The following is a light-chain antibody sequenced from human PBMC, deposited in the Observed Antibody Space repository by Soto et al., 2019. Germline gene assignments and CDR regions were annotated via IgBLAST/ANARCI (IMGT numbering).Light chain of an antibody. CDR3: CSYTSSSSYV. V-gene: IGLV2-14*01. Sequence: HSVLTQPASLSGSPGQSITISCTGTSSDVGGHNYVSWYQHHPGKAPKLVIYEVSNRPSGVSYRFSASKSGNTASLTISGLQAADEADYFCCSYTSSSSYVFGTGTKVTVL. CDR1: SSDVGGHNY. J-gene: IGLJ1*01. CDR2: EVS.